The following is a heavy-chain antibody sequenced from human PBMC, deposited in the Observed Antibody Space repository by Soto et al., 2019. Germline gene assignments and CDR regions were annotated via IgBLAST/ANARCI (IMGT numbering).Heavy chain of an antibody. V-gene: IGHV4-30-4*01. Sequence: SETLSLTCTVSGGSISSGDYYWSWIRQPPGKGLEWIGYIYYSGSTYYNPSLKSRVTISVDTSKNQFSLKLSSVTAADTAVYYCDRDQVATTNYDYWSQGTLVTVSS. CDR3: DRDQVATTNYDY. CDR2: IYYSGST. D-gene: IGHD5-12*01. J-gene: IGHJ4*02. CDR1: GGSISSGDYY.